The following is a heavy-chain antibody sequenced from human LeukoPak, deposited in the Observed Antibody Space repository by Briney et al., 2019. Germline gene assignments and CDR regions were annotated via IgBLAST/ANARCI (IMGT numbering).Heavy chain of an antibody. V-gene: IGHV3-21*04. CDR3: ARASGWYSAFDI. D-gene: IGHD6-19*01. Sequence: PGGSLRLSCAASGFSFSSYSMNWVRQAPGKGLEWVSSISSTSRSRYIFYAESVKGRFTISRDNTKNSLYLQMNSLRAEDTALYYCARASGWYSAFDIWGQGTMVTVSS. CDR1: GFSFSSYS. J-gene: IGHJ3*02. CDR2: ISSTSRSRYI.